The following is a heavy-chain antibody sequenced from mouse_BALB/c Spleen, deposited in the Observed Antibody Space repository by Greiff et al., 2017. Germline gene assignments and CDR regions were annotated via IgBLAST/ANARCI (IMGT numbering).Heavy chain of an antibody. D-gene: IGHD2-14*01. J-gene: IGHJ4*01. Sequence: VKLVESGPGLVQPSQSLSITCTVSGFSLTSYGVHWVRQSPGKGLEWLGVIWSGGSTDYNAAFISRLSISKDNSKSQVFFKMNSLQANDTAIYYCARGPYYRYYYYAMDYWGQGTSVTVSS. CDR1: GFSLTSYG. CDR3: ARGPYYRYYYYAMDY. V-gene: IGHV2-2*02. CDR2: IWSGGST.